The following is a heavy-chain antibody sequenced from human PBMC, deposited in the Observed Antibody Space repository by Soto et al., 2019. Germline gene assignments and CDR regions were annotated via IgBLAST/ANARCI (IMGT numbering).Heavy chain of an antibody. V-gene: IGHV4-59*01. J-gene: IGHJ5*02. CDR3: ARADRKWLDP. CDR1: GGPMYSYF. CDR2: VYYGGSS. Sequence: KTSETLSLTCSVSGGPMYSYFWSWIRQPPGKGLEWIGYVYYGGSSNYNPSLKSRVTFSVDTSKNQVSLNLRSVTAADTAVYYCARADRKWLDPWGQGILVTVSS.